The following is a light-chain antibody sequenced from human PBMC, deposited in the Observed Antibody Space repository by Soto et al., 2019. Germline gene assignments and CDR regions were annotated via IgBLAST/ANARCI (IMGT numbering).Light chain of an antibody. CDR2: GNS. V-gene: IGLV1-40*01. CDR1: SSNIGAGYD. J-gene: IGLJ3*02. CDR3: QSYDSSLSGAGRV. Sequence: QSVLTQPPSVSGAPGQRVTISCTGSSSNIGAGYDVHWYQQLPGTAPKLLIYGNSNRPSGVPDRFSGSKSGTSASLAITGLQAEDEADYCCQSYDSSLSGAGRVFGGGTKVTVL.